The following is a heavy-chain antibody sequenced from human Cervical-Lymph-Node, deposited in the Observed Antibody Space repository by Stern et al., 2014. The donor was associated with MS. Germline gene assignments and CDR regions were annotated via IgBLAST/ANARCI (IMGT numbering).Heavy chain of an antibody. D-gene: IGHD3-22*01. Sequence: EVQLVESGAEVKKPGESLKISCRTSGYTFSNFWIGWVRQMPGKGLEWMGVIYPADSDPTDSPSFQGQVTISADESISPAYLQWRSLKASDTAMYYCVRRRDSAGYDTFDLWGQGTMLIVSS. CDR3: VRRRDSAGYDTFDL. V-gene: IGHV5-51*01. CDR2: IYPADSDP. CDR1: GYTFSNFW. J-gene: IGHJ3*01.